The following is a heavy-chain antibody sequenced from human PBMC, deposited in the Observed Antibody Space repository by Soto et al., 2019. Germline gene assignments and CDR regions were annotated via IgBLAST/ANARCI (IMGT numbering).Heavy chain of an antibody. CDR1: GYTLTELS. CDR2: FDPEDGET. Sequence: GASVKVSCKVSGYTLTELSMHWVRQAPGKGLEWMGGFDPEDGETIYAQKFQGRVTMTEDTSTDTAYMELSSLRSEDTAVYYCATLYSGYDPLDYWGQGTLVTVSS. V-gene: IGHV1-24*01. J-gene: IGHJ4*02. D-gene: IGHD5-12*01. CDR3: ATLYSGYDPLDY.